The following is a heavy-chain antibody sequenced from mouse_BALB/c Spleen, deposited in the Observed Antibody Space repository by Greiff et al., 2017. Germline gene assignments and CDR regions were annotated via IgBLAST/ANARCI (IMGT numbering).Heavy chain of an antibody. D-gene: IGHD2-10*02. CDR3: AREEYGNFGFAY. J-gene: IGHJ3*01. Sequence: QVQLKESGPGLVAPSQSLSITCTVSGFSLTSYGVHWVRQPPGKGLEWLGVIWAGGSTNYNSALMSRLSISKDNSKSQVFLKMNSLQTDDTAMYCCAREEYGNFGFAYWGQGTLVTVSA. CDR1: GFSLTSYG. V-gene: IGHV2-9*02. CDR2: IWAGGST.